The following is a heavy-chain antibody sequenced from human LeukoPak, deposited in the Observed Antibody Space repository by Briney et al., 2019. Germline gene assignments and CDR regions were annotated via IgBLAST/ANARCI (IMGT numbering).Heavy chain of an antibody. V-gene: IGHV4-4*02. Sequence: SETLSLTCAVSGGSISSSNWWSWVRQPPGKGLEWIGEIYHSGITIYNPSLKSQVTISVDTSKTQFSLKLSSVTAADTAVYYCARHRRYYYGSGSDYWGQGTLVTVSS. J-gene: IGHJ4*02. D-gene: IGHD3-10*01. CDR2: IYHSGIT. CDR3: ARHRRYYYGSGSDY. CDR1: GGSISSSNW.